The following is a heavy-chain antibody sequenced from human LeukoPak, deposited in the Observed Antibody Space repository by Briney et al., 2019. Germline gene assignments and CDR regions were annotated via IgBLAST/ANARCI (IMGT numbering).Heavy chain of an antibody. CDR1: GGSISSYY. V-gene: IGHV4-4*07. J-gene: IGHJ3*02. CDR3: LFEYSSSSGAFDI. Sequence: NSSETLSLTCTVSGGSISSYYWSWIRQPAGKGLEWIGRINSSGSTDYNPSLKSRVTISVDTSKNQFSLKLSSVTAADTAVYYCLFEYSSSSGAFDIWGQGTMVTVSS. CDR2: INSSGST. D-gene: IGHD6-6*01.